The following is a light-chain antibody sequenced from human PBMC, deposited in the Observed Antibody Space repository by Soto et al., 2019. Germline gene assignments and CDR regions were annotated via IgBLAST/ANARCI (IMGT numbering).Light chain of an antibody. CDR2: AAS. J-gene: IGKJ2*01. CDR3: QQYGSSPPYT. Sequence: EIVLTQSPGTLSLSPGERSTLSCRASQNVGRNYVAWYQHKPGQAPRLLIFAASGRVTGIPDRFSGSGSGTEFTLTITRLEPEDFALYFCQQYGSSPPYTFGQGTTLEIK. V-gene: IGKV3-20*01. CDR1: QNVGRNY.